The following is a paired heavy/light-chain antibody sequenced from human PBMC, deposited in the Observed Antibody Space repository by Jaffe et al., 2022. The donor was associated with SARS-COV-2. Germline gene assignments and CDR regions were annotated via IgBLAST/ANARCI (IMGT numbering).Light chain of an antibody. V-gene: IGKV3-20*01. CDR1: QSVNSDY. CDR2: GAS. CDR3: QQYGSSPLT. J-gene: IGKJ4*01. Sequence: EIVLTQSPGSLSLSPGERATLSCRASQSVNSDYLAWYQQKPGQAPRLLIYGASSRATGIPDRFSGSGSGTDFTLTISRLEPEDFAVYYCQQYGSSPLTFGGGTKVEIK.
Heavy chain of an antibody. CDR2: INWNGGST. CDR3: ARKGGMVRGDAHYYYMDV. V-gene: IGHV3-20*01. Sequence: EVQLVESGGGVVRPGGSLRLSCAASGFTFDDYGMSWVRQAPGKGLEWVSGINWNGGSTAHADSVKGRFTISRDNAKNSLYLQMNSLRAEDTALYHCARKGGMVRGDAHYYYMDVWGKGTTVTVSS. CDR1: GFTFDDYG. J-gene: IGHJ6*03. D-gene: IGHD3-10*01.